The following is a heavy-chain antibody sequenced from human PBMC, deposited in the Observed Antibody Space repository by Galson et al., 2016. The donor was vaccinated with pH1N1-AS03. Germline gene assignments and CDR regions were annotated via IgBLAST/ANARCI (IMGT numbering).Heavy chain of an antibody. Sequence: SVKVSCKASGYTFTDYPMNWVRQAPGQGLEWMGWIHTTTGNPTYAQDFTGRFVFSFKTSVSTAYLQITGLKAEDTAVYYCTRFANVSPYYFDQWGQGTLLTVSS. CDR3: TRFANVSPYYFDQ. CDR1: GYTFTDYP. V-gene: IGHV7-4-1*02. D-gene: IGHD3-16*01. CDR2: IHTTTGNP. J-gene: IGHJ4*02.